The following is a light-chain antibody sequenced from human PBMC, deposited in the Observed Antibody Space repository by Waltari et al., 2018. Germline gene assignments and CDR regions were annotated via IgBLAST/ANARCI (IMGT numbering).Light chain of an antibody. J-gene: IGKJ4*01. Sequence: EIVLTQSPATLSLSPGARATLSGRASQSVSSYLAWYQQKPGQAPRLLIYDASNRATGIPARFSGSGSGTDFTLTISSLEPEDFAVYYCQQRSNWLTFGGGTKVEIK. CDR2: DAS. CDR1: QSVSSY. CDR3: QQRSNWLT. V-gene: IGKV3-11*01.